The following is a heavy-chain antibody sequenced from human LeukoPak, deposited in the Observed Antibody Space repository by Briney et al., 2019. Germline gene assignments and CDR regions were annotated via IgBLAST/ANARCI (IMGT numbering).Heavy chain of an antibody. Sequence: SETLSLTCAVYGGSFSGYYWSWIRQPPGQGLEWIGSVYHSGSTYSNPSLKSRLTISVDTSKDQFSLNLTSVTAADTAVYYCARQRAGGTWAFDYWGQGTLLTVSS. CDR2: VYHSGST. CDR3: ARQRAGGTWAFDY. D-gene: IGHD1-26*01. CDR1: GGSFSGYY. V-gene: IGHV4-34*01. J-gene: IGHJ4*02.